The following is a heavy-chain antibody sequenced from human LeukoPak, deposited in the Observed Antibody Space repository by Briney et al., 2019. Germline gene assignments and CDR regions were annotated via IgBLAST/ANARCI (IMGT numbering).Heavy chain of an antibody. J-gene: IGHJ3*02. V-gene: IGHV1-2*02. CDR3: ARVMRYSGGWYRDDAFDI. CDR1: GYTFTGYY. D-gene: IGHD6-19*01. CDR2: INPNSGGT. Sequence: GASVKVSCKASGYTFTGYYMHWVRQAPGQGLEWMGWINPNSGGTNYAQKFQGRVTMTRDTSISTAYMELSSLRSEDTAVYYCARVMRYSGGWYRDDAFDIWGQGTMVTVSS.